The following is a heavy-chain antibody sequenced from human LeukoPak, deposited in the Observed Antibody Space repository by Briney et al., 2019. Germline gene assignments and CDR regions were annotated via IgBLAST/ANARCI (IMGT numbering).Heavy chain of an antibody. J-gene: IGHJ1*01. Sequence: PGGSLRLSCAASGFTFSSYAMHWVRQAPGKGLEYVSAISINGGSTYYANSVKGRFTICRDNSKNTLYLQMGSLRAEDMAVYYCARERPASRDGYNALEHWGQGTLVTVSS. D-gene: IGHD5-24*01. CDR3: ARERPASRDGYNALEH. V-gene: IGHV3-64*01. CDR2: ISINGGST. CDR1: GFTFSSYA.